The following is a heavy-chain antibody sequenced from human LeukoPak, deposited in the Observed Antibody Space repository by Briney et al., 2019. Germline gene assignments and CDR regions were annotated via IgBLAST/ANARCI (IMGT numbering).Heavy chain of an antibody. CDR2: IKEDGSEK. CDR1: GFTFTDYW. D-gene: IGHD3-10*01. CDR3: ARTIRGY. V-gene: IGHV3-7*02. J-gene: IGHJ4*02. Sequence: GGSLRLSCAASGFTFTDYWMGWVRQAPGKGLEWVANIKEDGSEKYYVDSAKGRLTISRDNAKNSLYLQMNSLRAEDTAVYYCARTIRGYWGQGTLVTVSS.